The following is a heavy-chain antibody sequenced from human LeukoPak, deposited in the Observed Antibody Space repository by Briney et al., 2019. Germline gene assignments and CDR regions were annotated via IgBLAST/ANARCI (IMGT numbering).Heavy chain of an antibody. CDR3: AKDAELGYNSRYFDY. CDR2: ISYDGSNK. Sequence: GGSLRLSCAASGFTFSSYGMHWVRQAPGKGLEWVAVISYDGSNKYYADSVKGRFTISRDNSKSTLYLQMNSLRAEDTAVYYCAKDAELGYNSRYFDYWGQGTLVTVSS. J-gene: IGHJ4*02. V-gene: IGHV3-30*18. D-gene: IGHD5-24*01. CDR1: GFTFSSYG.